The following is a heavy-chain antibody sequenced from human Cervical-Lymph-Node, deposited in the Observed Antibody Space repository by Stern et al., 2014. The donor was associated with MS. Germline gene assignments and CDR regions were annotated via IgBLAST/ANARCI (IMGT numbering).Heavy chain of an antibody. J-gene: IGHJ5*02. V-gene: IGHV3-23*04. Sequence: EVQLVESGGGLVQPGGSLRLSCAGSGFTFSNYAMTWVRQAPGKGLEWISTISGSGGSTYYADSVRGRFTISRDNSKNTVYLQMNSLRAEDTATFYCARDAAVGWPGVNWFDPWGHGSPVTVSS. D-gene: IGHD6-19*01. CDR3: ARDAAVGWPGVNWFDP. CDR2: ISGSGGST. CDR1: GFTFSNYA.